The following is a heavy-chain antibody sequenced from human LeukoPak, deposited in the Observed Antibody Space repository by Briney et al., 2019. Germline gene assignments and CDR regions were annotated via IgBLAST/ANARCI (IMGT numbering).Heavy chain of an antibody. CDR2: IIPIFGTA. D-gene: IGHD5-18*01. Sequence: ASVKVSCKASGGTFSSYAISWVRQAPGQGLEWMGGIIPIFGTANYAQKFQGRVTITADESTSTAYMELSSLRSEDTAVYYCAKGTTLVTNYFDYWGQGTLVTVSS. CDR1: GGTFSSYA. J-gene: IGHJ4*02. CDR3: AKGTTLVTNYFDY. V-gene: IGHV1-69*13.